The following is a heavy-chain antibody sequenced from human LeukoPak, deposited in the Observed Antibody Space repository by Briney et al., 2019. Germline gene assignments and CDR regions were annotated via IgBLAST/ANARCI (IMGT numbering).Heavy chain of an antibody. CDR1: GFTFSSYA. D-gene: IGHD1-26*01. J-gene: IGHJ4*02. V-gene: IGHV3-23*01. CDR3: ARRSYYDLDYFDY. Sequence: GGSLRLPCAASGFTFSSYAMSWVRQAPGKGLEWVSAISGSSGSTYYADSVKGRFTLSRDNSKNTLYLQMNSLRAEDTAVYYCARRSYYDLDYFDYWGQGTLVTVSS. CDR2: ISGSSGST.